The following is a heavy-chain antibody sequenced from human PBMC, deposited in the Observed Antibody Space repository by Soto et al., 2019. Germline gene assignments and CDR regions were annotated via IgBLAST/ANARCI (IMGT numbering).Heavy chain of an antibody. CDR2: IIPIFGTA. D-gene: IGHD4-17*01. CDR3: ARDPRYGDFPYYFDY. J-gene: IGHJ4*02. V-gene: IGHV1-69*13. CDR1: GGTFSSYA. Sequence: SVKVSCKASGGTFSSYAISWVRQAPGQGLEWMGGIIPIFGTANYAQKFQGRVTITADESTSTAYMELSSLRSEDTAVYYCARDPRYGDFPYYFDYWGQGTLVTVSS.